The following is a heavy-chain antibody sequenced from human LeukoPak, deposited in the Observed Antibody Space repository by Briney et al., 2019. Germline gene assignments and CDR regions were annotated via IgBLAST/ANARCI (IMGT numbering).Heavy chain of an antibody. CDR2: IAGDGAS. Sequence: PGGSLRLSCAASDSTFRSHDMSWVRQTLEKRLEWVSSIAGDGASFYADSVRGRFTISRDKSQNILYLQMNSLRADDTAIYYCAKGPNFGSWRAVDYWGQGRLVTVSS. J-gene: IGHJ4*02. CDR1: DSTFRSHD. D-gene: IGHD3-10*01. CDR3: AKGPNFGSWRAVDY. V-gene: IGHV3-23*01.